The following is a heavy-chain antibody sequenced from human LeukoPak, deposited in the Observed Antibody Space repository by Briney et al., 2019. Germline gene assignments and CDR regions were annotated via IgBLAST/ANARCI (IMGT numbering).Heavy chain of an antibody. CDR3: ARGVDYFDY. D-gene: IGHD2-15*01. V-gene: IGHV4-59*01. CDR1: GGSISSYY. Sequence: EPSEALSLTCTVSGGSISSYYGSWGRRPPGKGLEWVGYIYYSGSTNYNPSLKSRVTISVDTSKNQLSLKLSSVTAADTAVYYCARGVDYFDYWGQGTLVTVSS. CDR2: IYYSGST. J-gene: IGHJ4*02.